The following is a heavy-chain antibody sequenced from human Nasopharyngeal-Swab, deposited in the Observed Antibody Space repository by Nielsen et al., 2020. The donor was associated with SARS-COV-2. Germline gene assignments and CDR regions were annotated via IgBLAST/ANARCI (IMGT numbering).Heavy chain of an antibody. D-gene: IGHD2-2*01. CDR3: ARIPADVVVPAARWWGFDY. Sequence: VRQAPGKGLEWIGEIYHSGSTNYNPPLKSRVTISVDKSKNQFSLKLSSVTAADTAVYYCARIPADVVVPAARWWGFDYWGQGTLVTVSS. CDR2: IYHSGST. J-gene: IGHJ4*02. V-gene: IGHV4-4*02.